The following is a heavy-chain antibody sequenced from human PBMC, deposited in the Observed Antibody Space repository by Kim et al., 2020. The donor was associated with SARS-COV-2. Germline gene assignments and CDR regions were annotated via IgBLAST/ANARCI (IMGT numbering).Heavy chain of an antibody. CDR2: ISGSGGST. V-gene: IGHV3-23*01. J-gene: IGHJ4*02. CDR1: GFTFSSYA. Sequence: GGSLRLSCAASGFTFSSYAMSWVRQAPGKGLEWVSAISGSGGSTYYADSVKGRFTISRDNSKNTLYLQMNSLRAEDTAVYYCAKDRGVRGVIKGVVDYWGQGTLVTVSS. CDR3: AKDRGVRGVIKGVVDY. D-gene: IGHD3-10*01.